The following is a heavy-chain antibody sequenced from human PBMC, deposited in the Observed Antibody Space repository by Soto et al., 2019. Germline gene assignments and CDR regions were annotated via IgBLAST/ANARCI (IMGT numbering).Heavy chain of an antibody. Sequence: GGSLRLSCAASGFTVSSNYMSWVRQAPGKGLEWVSVIYSGGSTYYADSVKGRFTISRDNSKNTLYLQMNSLRAEDTAVYYCATVGSSDIWSGYYRDAFDIWGQGTMVTVSS. CDR1: GFTVSSNY. J-gene: IGHJ3*02. D-gene: IGHD3-3*01. CDR2: IYSGGST. V-gene: IGHV3-53*01. CDR3: ATVGSSDIWSGYYRDAFDI.